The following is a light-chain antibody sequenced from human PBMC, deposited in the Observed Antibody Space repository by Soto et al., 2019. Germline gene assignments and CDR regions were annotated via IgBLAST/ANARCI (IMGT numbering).Light chain of an antibody. CDR2: DAS. V-gene: IGKV3-11*01. CDR3: HQRSNWPWT. J-gene: IGKJ1*01. Sequence: EIVLTQSPGTLSLSPGERATLSCRASQSVSRYLAWYQHKVGQAPRLLIYDASSRATGIPARFSGSGSGTDFTLTISSLEPEDFAVYYCHQRSNWPWTFGQGTKVDNK. CDR1: QSVSRY.